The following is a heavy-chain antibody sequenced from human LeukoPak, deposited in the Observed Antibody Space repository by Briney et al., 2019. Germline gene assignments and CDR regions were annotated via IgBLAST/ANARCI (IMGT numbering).Heavy chain of an antibody. V-gene: IGHV1-18*01. CDR2: ISAYNGNT. Sequence: GASVKVSCKASGYTFTSYGFSWVRQAPGQGLEWMGWISAYNGNTNYTQKLQGRVTMTTDTSTSTAYMELRSLRSDDTAVYYCARNRRVLLWFEYYYYMDVWGKGTTVTVSS. CDR3: ARNRRVLLWFEYYYYMDV. D-gene: IGHD3-10*01. CDR1: GYTFTSYG. J-gene: IGHJ6*03.